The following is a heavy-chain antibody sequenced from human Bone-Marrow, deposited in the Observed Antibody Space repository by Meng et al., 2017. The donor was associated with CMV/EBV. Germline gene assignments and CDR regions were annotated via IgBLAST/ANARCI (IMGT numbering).Heavy chain of an antibody. CDR3: AKDDLHDCSTSCYNQDY. V-gene: IGHV3-30*02. J-gene: IGHJ4*02. Sequence: GGSLRLSCAASGFTFSSYAMSWVRQAPGKGLEWVAFIRYDGSNKYYADSVKGRFTISRDNSKNTLYLQMNSLRAEDTAVYYCAKDDLHDCSTSCYNQDYWGQGTLVTVSS. CDR2: IRYDGSNK. D-gene: IGHD2-2*02. CDR1: GFTFSSYA.